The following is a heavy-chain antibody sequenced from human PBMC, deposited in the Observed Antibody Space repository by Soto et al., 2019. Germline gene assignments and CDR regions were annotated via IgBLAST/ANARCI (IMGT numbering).Heavy chain of an antibody. Sequence: QVQLVQSGAEEKKPGASVKVSCKASGYTFTSYAMHWVRQAPGQRLEWMGWINAGNGNTKYSQKFQGRVTITRDTSASTAYMELSSLRSEDTAVYYCARSSGYYLIDDYLGQGTLFTVSS. CDR3: ARSSGYYLIDDY. CDR1: GYTFTSYA. J-gene: IGHJ4*02. D-gene: IGHD3-22*01. V-gene: IGHV1-3*05. CDR2: INAGNGNT.